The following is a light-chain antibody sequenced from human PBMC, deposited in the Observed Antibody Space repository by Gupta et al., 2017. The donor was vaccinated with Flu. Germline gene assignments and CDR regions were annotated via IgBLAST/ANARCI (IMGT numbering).Light chain of an antibody. Sequence: SVTISCTGTSRDVGGSNLVSWYQHSPATPPLVISKHGKRRPSGAPERSAATCAGTAALPTGAGLQADDDAYYYCTSYAGESNYVFGGGTELTVL. CDR3: TSYAGESNYV. V-gene: IGLV2-8*01. CDR1: SRDVGGSNL. CDR2: HGK. J-gene: IGLJ3*02.